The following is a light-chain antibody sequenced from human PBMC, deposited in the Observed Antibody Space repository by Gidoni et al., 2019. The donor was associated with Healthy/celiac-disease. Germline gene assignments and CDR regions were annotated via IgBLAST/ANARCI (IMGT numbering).Light chain of an antibody. CDR1: QSVSSY. CDR2: DAS. J-gene: IGKJ2*04. V-gene: IGKV3-11*01. Sequence: EIVLTQSPATLSLSPGERATLSCRASQSVSSYLAWYQQKPGQAPRLLIYDASNRATGIPARFSGSGSGTVFTLTISSLEPEDFAVYYCQQRSNWPMCSFGQGTKLEIK. CDR3: QQRSNWPMCS.